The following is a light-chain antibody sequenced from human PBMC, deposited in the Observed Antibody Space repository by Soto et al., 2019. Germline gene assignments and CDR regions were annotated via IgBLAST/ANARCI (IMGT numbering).Light chain of an antibody. CDR1: QSVLYSSNNKNY. CDR3: QQYYSTPWT. V-gene: IGKV4-1*01. CDR2: WAS. Sequence: IVMTQSPYSLSVSLGERATINCKSSQSVLYSSNNKNYLAWYQQKPGQPPKLLIYWASTRESGVPDRFSGSGPGTDFTLTISSLQAEDVAVYYCQQYYSTPWTFGQGTKVDIK. J-gene: IGKJ1*01.